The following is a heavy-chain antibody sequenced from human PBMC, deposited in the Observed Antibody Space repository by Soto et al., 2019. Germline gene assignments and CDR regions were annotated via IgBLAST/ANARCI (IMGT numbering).Heavy chain of an antibody. CDR2: ISWNSGSI. CDR3: AKDIVVKIAAAGPYDY. V-gene: IGHV3-9*01. CDR1: GFTFDDYA. D-gene: IGHD6-13*01. J-gene: IGHJ4*02. Sequence: GGSLRLSCAASGFTFDDYAMHWVRQAPGKGLEWVSGISWNSGSIGYADSVKGRFTISRDNAKNSLHLQMNSLRAEDTALYYCAKDIVVKIAAAGPYDYWGQGTLVTVSS.